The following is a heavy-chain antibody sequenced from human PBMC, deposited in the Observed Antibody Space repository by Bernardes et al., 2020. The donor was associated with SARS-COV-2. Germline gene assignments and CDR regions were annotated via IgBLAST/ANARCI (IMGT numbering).Heavy chain of an antibody. Sequence: GGSLRLSCAASGFTFTNYGMNWVRQAPGKGLEWVAAMSYEGSLIFYGDSVKGRFTISGDNSRNTVYLQMTSLRPEDTALYYCARRGDIFELGRPSPDYWGQGTLVTVSS. J-gene: IGHJ4*02. CDR3: ARRGDIFELGRPSPDY. CDR1: GFTFTNYG. CDR2: MSYEGSLI. D-gene: IGHD3-3*02. V-gene: IGHV3-30*03.